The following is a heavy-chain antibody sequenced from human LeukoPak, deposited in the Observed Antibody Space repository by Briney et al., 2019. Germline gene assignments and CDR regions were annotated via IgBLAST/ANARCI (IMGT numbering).Heavy chain of an antibody. J-gene: IGHJ5*02. CDR1: GGTFSSYA. CDR2: IIPIFGTA. V-gene: IGHV1-69*13. CDR3: ARGVIAAAGPGGDNWFDP. Sequence: ASVKVSCKASGGTFSSYAISWVRQAPGQGLEWMGGIIPIFGTANYAQKFQGRVTITADESTSTAYMELSSLRSEDTAVYYCARGVIAAAGPGGDNWFDPWGQGTLVTVSS. D-gene: IGHD6-13*01.